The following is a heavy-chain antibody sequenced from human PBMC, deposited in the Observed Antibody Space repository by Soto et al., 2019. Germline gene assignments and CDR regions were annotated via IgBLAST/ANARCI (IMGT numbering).Heavy chain of an antibody. V-gene: IGHV3-23*01. J-gene: IGHJ4*02. D-gene: IGHD3-22*01. CDR3: AKGGSYYYDSSGYYAN. CDR2: ISGSGGSS. Sequence: HPGGSLRLSCAASGFAFSKYDINWVRQAPGKGLEWVSAISGSGGSSYYADSVKGRFTISRDNSKNTLFLQMNSLRAEDTAIYYCAKGGSYYYDSSGYYANWGQGTLVTVSS. CDR1: GFAFSKYD.